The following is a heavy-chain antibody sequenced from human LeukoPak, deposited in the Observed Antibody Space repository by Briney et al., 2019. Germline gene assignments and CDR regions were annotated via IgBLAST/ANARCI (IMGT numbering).Heavy chain of an antibody. V-gene: IGHV4-38-2*02. Sequence: SENLSLTCTVSGYSISSGFYWGLIRQPPGKGLEWIGSIYHSGSTYYNPSLKSRVTISVDTSKNQFSLKLTSVTAADTAVYYCARSRRSWSTFDYWGQGTLVTVSS. CDR1: GYSISSGFY. J-gene: IGHJ4*02. CDR3: ARSRRSWSTFDY. CDR2: IYHSGST. D-gene: IGHD6-13*01.